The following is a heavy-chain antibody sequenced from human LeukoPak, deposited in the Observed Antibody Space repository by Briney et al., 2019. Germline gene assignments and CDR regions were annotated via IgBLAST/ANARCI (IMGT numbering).Heavy chain of an antibody. CDR2: ISSSSSTI. CDR3: ARDCRRIYYDSSGPLGFDP. CDR1: GFTFGPYT. V-gene: IGHV3-48*01. Sequence: GGSLRLSCAASGFTFGPYTMNWVRQAPGKGLEWVSYISSSSSTIYYADSVKGRFTISRDNAKNSLYLQMNSLRAEDTAVYYCARDCRRIYYDSSGPLGFDPWGQGTLVTVSS. D-gene: IGHD3-22*01. J-gene: IGHJ5*02.